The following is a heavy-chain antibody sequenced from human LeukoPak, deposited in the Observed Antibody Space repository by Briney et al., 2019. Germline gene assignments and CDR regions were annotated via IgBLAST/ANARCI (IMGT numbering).Heavy chain of an antibody. J-gene: IGHJ4*02. CDR3: AKDPSLRVTADY. Sequence: GGSLRLSCAASGFTFKLYWMHWVRQVPGKRPVWVSRINDDGSDTIYADSVRGRFTISRDDAKNTVYLQMNSLRAEDTAVYYCAKDPSLRVTADYWGQGTLVTVSS. D-gene: IGHD2-21*02. CDR2: INDDGSDT. CDR1: GFTFKLYW. V-gene: IGHV3-74*01.